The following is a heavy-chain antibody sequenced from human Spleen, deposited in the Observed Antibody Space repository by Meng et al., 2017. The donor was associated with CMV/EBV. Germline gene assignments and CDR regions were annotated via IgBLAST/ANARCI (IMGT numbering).Heavy chain of an antibody. D-gene: IGHD2-2*01. CDR2: ISGSGGST. Sequence: GESLKISCAASGFTFDDYAMHWVRQAPGKGLEWVSAISGSGGSTYYADSVKGRFTISRDNSKNTLYLQMNSLRAEDTAVYYCAKAVGSSTPPPYYGMDVWGQGTTVTVSS. V-gene: IGHV3-23*01. J-gene: IGHJ6*02. CDR3: AKAVGSSTPPPYYGMDV. CDR1: GFTFDDYA.